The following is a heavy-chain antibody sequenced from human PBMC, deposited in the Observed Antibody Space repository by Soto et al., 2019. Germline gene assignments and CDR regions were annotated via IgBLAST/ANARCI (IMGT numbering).Heavy chain of an antibody. CDR2: IYHSGST. V-gene: IGHV4-38-2*02. D-gene: IGHD6-19*01. CDR3: ARDSSGWYSYFDY. Sequence: SETLSLTCAVSGYSISSGYYWGWIRQPPGKGLEWIGSIYHSGSTYYNPSLKSRVTISADTSKNQFSLKLSSVTAADTAVYYCARDSSGWYSYFDYWGQGTLVTVSS. CDR1: GYSISSGYY. J-gene: IGHJ4*02.